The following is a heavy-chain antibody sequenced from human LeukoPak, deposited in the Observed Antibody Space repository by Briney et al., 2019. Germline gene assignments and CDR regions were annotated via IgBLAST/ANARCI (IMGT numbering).Heavy chain of an antibody. J-gene: IGHJ4*02. CDR2: IYHSGST. CDR3: VRGRNWNADFVDY. D-gene: IGHD1-1*01. V-gene: IGHV4-38-2*01. CDR1: GYSISSGYY. Sequence: SETLSLTCAVSGYSISSGYYWGWIRQPPGKGPEWIGSIYHSGSTYYNPSLKSRVTISIDTSKNQFSLKLTSVTAADTAVYYCVRGRNWNADFVDYWGQGTLLIVSS.